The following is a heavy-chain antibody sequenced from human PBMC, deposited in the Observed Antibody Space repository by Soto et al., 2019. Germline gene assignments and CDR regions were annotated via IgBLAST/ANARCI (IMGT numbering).Heavy chain of an antibody. CDR1: GGSISSSSYY. CDR3: ASPRYSSAMVTIDY. D-gene: IGHD5-18*01. J-gene: IGHJ4*02. Sequence: QLQLQESGPGLVKPSETLSLTCTVSGGSISSSSYYWGWIRQPPGKGLEWIGSIYYSGSTYYNPSLQSRVTISVDTSKNHFSLKLSSVTAADTAVYYCASPRYSSAMVTIDYWGQGTLVTVSS. V-gene: IGHV4-39*01. CDR2: IYYSGST.